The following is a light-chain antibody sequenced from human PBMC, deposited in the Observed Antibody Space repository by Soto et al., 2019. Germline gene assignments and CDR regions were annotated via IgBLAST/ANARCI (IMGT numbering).Light chain of an antibody. CDR2: GAS. V-gene: IGKV1-5*01. J-gene: IGKJ5*01. CDR1: QPISNY. Sequence: DIQMTQSPSTLSASVGDRVTITCRASQPISNYVNWYQAKPGTAPKFLIYGASTLQSGVPSRFSGSGSGTEFTLTISSLQPDDFATYYCQHFNNYPITFGQGTRLEIK. CDR3: QHFNNYPIT.